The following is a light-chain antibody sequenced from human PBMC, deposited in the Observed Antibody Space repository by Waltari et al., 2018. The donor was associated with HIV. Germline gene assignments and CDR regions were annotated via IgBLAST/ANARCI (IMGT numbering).Light chain of an antibody. Sequence: QSALTQPASVSGSPGQSITISCTGTSSDVGGYNYVSWYQQHPGKAPKLMIYDVSNRPSGVSNRFSVSKSGNTASLTISGLQAEDEADYYCSSYTISSTLVFGGGTKLTVL. V-gene: IGLV2-14*01. J-gene: IGLJ2*01. CDR3: SSYTISSTLV. CDR2: DVS. CDR1: SSDVGGYNY.